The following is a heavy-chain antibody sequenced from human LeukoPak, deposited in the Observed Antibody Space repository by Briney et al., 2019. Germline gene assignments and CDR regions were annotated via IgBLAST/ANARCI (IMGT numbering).Heavy chain of an antibody. CDR2: IGTAGDT. D-gene: IGHD5-24*01. CDR1: GFTLSRYD. Sequence: GGSLRLSCAASGFTLSRYDMHWVRQTTGKGLEWVSTIGTAGDTYYPGSVKGRFTISRENAKNSLYLQMNSLRVEDTAVYYCARALRDSGTYSFDYWGQGTLVTASS. J-gene: IGHJ4*02. V-gene: IGHV3-13*01. CDR3: ARALRDSGTYSFDY.